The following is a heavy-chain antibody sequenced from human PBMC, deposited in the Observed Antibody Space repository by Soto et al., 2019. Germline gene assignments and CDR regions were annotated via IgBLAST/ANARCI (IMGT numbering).Heavy chain of an antibody. Sequence: SVKVSCKASGGTFSSYTISWVRQAPGQGLEWMGRIIPILGIANYAQKFQGRVTITADKSTSTAYMELSSLRSEDTAVYYCARDQGNCSGGSCYIFGYWGQGTLVTVSS. V-gene: IGHV1-69*04. J-gene: IGHJ4*02. CDR2: IIPILGIA. D-gene: IGHD2-15*01. CDR3: ARDQGNCSGGSCYIFGY. CDR1: GGTFSSYT.